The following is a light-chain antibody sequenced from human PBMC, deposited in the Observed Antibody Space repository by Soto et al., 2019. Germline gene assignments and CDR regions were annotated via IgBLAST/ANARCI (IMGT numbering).Light chain of an antibody. CDR2: GAS. J-gene: IGKJ1*01. CDR1: QNVNSN. Sequence: EIVMTQSPATLSVSPGERATVSCRASQNVNSNLAWYQQKPGRAPRPLIYGASTRATRIPARFSGSGSGTEFTLTISSLQSEDFAVYYCQQYNNFWTFGQGTKVAIK. V-gene: IGKV3-15*01. CDR3: QQYNNFWT.